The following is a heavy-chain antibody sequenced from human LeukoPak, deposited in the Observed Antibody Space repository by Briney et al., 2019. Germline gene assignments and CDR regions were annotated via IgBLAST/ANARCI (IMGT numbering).Heavy chain of an antibody. CDR1: GYTFTSYG. Sequence: ASVKVSCKASGYTFTSYGISWVRQAPGQGLEWMGWISAYNGNTYYAQKLQGRVTMTTDTSTSTAYMELRSLRSDDTAVYYCARDNSYYGSGSYYRVSFSYYFDYWGQGTLVTVSS. V-gene: IGHV1-18*01. D-gene: IGHD3-10*01. CDR2: ISAYNGNT. J-gene: IGHJ4*02. CDR3: ARDNSYYGSGSYYRVSFSYYFDY.